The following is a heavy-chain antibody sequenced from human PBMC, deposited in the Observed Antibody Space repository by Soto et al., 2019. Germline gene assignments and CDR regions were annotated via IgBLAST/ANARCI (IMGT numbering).Heavy chain of an antibody. CDR1: GGSISSSSYY. J-gene: IGHJ4*02. CDR2: IYYSGST. D-gene: IGHD2-2*02. Sequence: KTSETLSLTCTVSGGSISSSSYYWGWIRQPPGKGLEWIGSIYYSGSTYYNPSLKSRVTISVDTSKNQFSLKLSSVTAADTAVYYCARIPIVVVPAAIFDYWGQGTLVTVSS. CDR3: ARIPIVVVPAAIFDY. V-gene: IGHV4-39*01.